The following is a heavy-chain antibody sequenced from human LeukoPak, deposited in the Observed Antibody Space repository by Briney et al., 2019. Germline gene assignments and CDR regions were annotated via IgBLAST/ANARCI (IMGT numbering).Heavy chain of an antibody. Sequence: ASVKISCKASDYTFNRYGISWVRQAPGQGLEWMGWISAYNGNTNYVQRLQGRVTMTTDTSTNTAYMELRSLRSDDTAVYYCARDHRWELRGTYYYYGMDVWGQGTTVTVSS. D-gene: IGHD1-26*01. V-gene: IGHV1-18*01. CDR1: DYTFNRYG. J-gene: IGHJ6*02. CDR3: ARDHRWELRGTYYYYGMDV. CDR2: ISAYNGNT.